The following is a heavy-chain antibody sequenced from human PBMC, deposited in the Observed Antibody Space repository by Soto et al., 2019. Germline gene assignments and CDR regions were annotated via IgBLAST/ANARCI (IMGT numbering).Heavy chain of an antibody. CDR2: MYYSGST. V-gene: IGHV4-31*03. Sequence: QVQLQESGPGLVKPSQTLSLTCTVSGGSISSGGYYWSWIRQHPGKGLEWIGYMYYSGSTYYNQSLKSRITISVDTSKNQFSLKLSSVTAADTAVYYCARSSPVVTAPWGQGTLVTVSS. D-gene: IGHD2-21*02. CDR3: ARSSPVVTAP. CDR1: GGSISSGGYY. J-gene: IGHJ5*02.